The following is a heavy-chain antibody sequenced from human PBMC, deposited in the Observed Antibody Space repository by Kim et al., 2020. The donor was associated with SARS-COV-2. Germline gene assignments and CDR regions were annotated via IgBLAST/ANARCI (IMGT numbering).Heavy chain of an antibody. CDR3: ARDILLALPEGAITPFDY. Sequence: KSRITINPDTSKNQFSLQLNSVTPEDTAVYYCARDILLALPEGAITPFDYWGQGTLVTVSS. J-gene: IGHJ4*02. V-gene: IGHV6-1*01. D-gene: IGHD3-9*01.